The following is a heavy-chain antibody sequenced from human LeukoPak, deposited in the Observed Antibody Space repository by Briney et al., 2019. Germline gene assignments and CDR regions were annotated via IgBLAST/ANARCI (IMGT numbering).Heavy chain of an antibody. J-gene: IGHJ6*03. V-gene: IGHV4-61*10. CDR1: GGSISSGSYY. D-gene: IGHD7-27*01. Sequence: PSETLSLTCTVSGGSISSGSYYWSWIRQPAGKGLEWIGRIYYSGSTNYNPSLKSRVTISVDTSKNQFSLKLSSVTAADTAVYYCARGNWGVYYYMDVWGKGTTVTVSS. CDR2: IYYSGST. CDR3: ARGNWGVYYYMDV.